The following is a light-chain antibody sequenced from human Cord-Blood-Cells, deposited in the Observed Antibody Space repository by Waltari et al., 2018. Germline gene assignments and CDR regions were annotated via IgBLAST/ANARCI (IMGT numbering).Light chain of an antibody. J-gene: IGLJ1*01. CDR3: AAWDDSLNGYV. V-gene: IGLV1-44*01. CDR1: SCNIGSNT. Sequence: QSVLTQPPSASGTPGHRVTISCSGSSCNIGSNTVNWYQQPPGTAPKLLIYSNNQRPSGVPDRFSGSKSGTSASLAISGLQSEDEADYYCAAWDDSLNGYVFGTGTKVTVL. CDR2: SNN.